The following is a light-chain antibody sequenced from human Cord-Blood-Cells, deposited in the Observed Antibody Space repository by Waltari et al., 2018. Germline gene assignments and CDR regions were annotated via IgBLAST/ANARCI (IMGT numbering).Light chain of an antibody. CDR3: CSYAGSYTLV. V-gene: IGLV2-11*01. Sequence: QSALTHPRSVSGSPGQSVTISCTGTSSDVGGYNYVSWYQQHPGKAPKLMIYDVSKRPSGVPDRFSGSKSGNTASLTISGLQAEDEADYYCCSYAGSYTLVFGGGTKLNVL. J-gene: IGLJ2*01. CDR2: DVS. CDR1: SSDVGGYNY.